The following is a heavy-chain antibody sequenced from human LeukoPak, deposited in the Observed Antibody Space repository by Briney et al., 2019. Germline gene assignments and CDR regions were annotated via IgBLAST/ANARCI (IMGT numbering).Heavy chain of an antibody. CDR1: GFTFSSYW. V-gene: IGHV3-30-3*01. D-gene: IGHD1-26*01. Sequence: GGSLRPSRAGSGFTFSSYWMHWVRQAPGKGLEWVAVISYDGSNKYYADSVKGRFTISRDNSKNTLYLQMNSLRAEDTAVYYCARALSGSYGLDYWGQGTLVTVSS. CDR2: ISYDGSNK. CDR3: ARALSGSYGLDY. J-gene: IGHJ4*02.